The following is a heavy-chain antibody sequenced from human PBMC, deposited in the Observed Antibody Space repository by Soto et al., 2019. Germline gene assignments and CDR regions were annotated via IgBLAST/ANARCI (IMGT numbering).Heavy chain of an antibody. CDR2: IIPIFGTA. Sequence: ASVKVSCKASGGTFSSYAISWVRQAPGQGLEWMGGIIPIFGTANYAQKFRGRVTITADESTSTAYMELSGLRSEDTAVYYCARGSSDIVVVVAALYHYYYGMDVWGQGTTVTVSS. V-gene: IGHV1-69*13. D-gene: IGHD2-15*01. CDR1: GGTFSSYA. CDR3: ARGSSDIVVVVAALYHYYYGMDV. J-gene: IGHJ6*02.